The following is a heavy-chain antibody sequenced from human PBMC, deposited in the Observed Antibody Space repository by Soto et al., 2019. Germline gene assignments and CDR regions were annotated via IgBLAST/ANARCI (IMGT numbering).Heavy chain of an antibody. D-gene: IGHD2-15*01. J-gene: IGHJ6*02. Sequence: GSLRLSCEGSGFTFSAYAMNWVRQAPGKGLEWVSYISSRSDTLYYADSVKGRFTISRDNAKNSVYLQVNNLRDEDTAVYYCARDWDIVILSVPIPNYNYGMDVWGQGTTVTVSS. CDR1: GFTFSAYA. CDR2: ISSRSDTL. CDR3: ARDWDIVILSVPIPNYNYGMDV. V-gene: IGHV3-48*02.